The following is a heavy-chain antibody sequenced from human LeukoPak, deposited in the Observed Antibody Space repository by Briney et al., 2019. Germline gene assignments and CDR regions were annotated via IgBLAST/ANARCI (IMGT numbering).Heavy chain of an antibody. CDR3: ARTFSESYYYYGMDV. J-gene: IGHJ6*02. D-gene: IGHD1-26*01. V-gene: IGHV1-69*04. CDR2: IIPILGIA. CDR1: GGTFSSYA. Sequence: GASVKVSCKASGGTFSSYAISWVRQAPGQGLEWMGRIIPILGIANYAQKFQGRVTITADKSTSTAYMELSSLRSEDTAVYYCARTFSESYYYYGMDVWGQGTTVTVSS.